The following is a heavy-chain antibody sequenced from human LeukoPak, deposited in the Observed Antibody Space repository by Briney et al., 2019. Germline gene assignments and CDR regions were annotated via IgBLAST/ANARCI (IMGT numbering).Heavy chain of an antibody. Sequence: ASVKVSCKASGYTFTSYGISWVRQAPGQGLEWMGWISAYNGNTNYAQKLQGRVTMTTDTSMSTAYMELRSLRSDDTAVYYCARYIVVVPAAIPYYYYYMDVWGKGTTVTVSS. J-gene: IGHJ6*03. CDR3: ARYIVVVPAAIPYYYYYMDV. CDR1: GYTFTSYG. V-gene: IGHV1-18*01. CDR2: ISAYNGNT. D-gene: IGHD2-2*01.